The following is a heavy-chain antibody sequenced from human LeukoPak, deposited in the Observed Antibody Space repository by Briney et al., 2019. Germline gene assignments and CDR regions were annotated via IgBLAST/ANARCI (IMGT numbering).Heavy chain of an antibody. J-gene: IGHJ4*02. Sequence: SETLSLTCTVSGASISDCFWSWIRQSLGKGLEWIGYIYYKGDTNYNPSLTSRVTISMNTSKNQFSLKLKSVTSADTAVYYCARDRRYCTGGTCYLDPYFDYWGQGTLVTVSS. D-gene: IGHD2-8*02. CDR2: IYYKGDT. V-gene: IGHV4-59*13. CDR1: GASISDCF. CDR3: ARDRRYCTGGTCYLDPYFDY.